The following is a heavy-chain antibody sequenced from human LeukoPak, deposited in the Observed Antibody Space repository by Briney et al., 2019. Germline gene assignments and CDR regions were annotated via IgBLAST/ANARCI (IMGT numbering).Heavy chain of an antibody. Sequence: SETLSLTCAVYGGSFSGYYWSWIRQPPGKGLEWIGEINHSGSTNYNPSLKSRVTISVDTSKNQFSLKLSSVTAAETAVYYCARVWEPKVYYYDSSGYYYYFDYWGQGTLVTVSS. CDR3: ARVWEPKVYYYDSSGYYYYFDY. CDR2: INHSGST. J-gene: IGHJ4*02. CDR1: GGSFSGYY. V-gene: IGHV4-34*01. D-gene: IGHD3-22*01.